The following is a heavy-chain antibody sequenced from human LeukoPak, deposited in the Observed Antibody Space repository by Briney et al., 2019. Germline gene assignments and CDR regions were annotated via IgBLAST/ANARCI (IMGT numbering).Heavy chain of an antibody. CDR1: GYSISSGYY. D-gene: IGHD2-21*01. CDR3: ASFHCGRDCYDY. CDR2: IYHSGST. J-gene: IGHJ4*02. Sequence: SETLSLTCAVSGYSISSGYYWGWIRQPPVKGLEWIGSIYHSGSTYYNPSLKSRVTISVDTSKNQFSLKLSSVAGVDTAVSYCASFHCGRDCYDYWGQGTLVTVSS. V-gene: IGHV4-38-2*01.